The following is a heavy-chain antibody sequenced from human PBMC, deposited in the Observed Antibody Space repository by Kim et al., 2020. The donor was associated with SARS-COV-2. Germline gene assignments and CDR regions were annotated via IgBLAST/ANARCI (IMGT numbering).Heavy chain of an antibody. CDR2: IIPIFGTA. J-gene: IGHJ6*02. Sequence: SVKVSCKASGGTFSSYAISWVRQAPGQGLEWMGGIIPIFGTANYAQKFQGRVTITADKSTSTAYMELSSLRSEDTAVYYCASTLTAGQPYYYYGMDVWGQGTTVTVSS. CDR1: GGTFSSYA. D-gene: IGHD6-13*01. CDR3: ASTLTAGQPYYYYGMDV. V-gene: IGHV1-69*06.